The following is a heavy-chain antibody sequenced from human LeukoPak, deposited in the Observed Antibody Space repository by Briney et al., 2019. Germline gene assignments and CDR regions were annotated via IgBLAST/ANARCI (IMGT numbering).Heavy chain of an antibody. Sequence: ASVKVSCKASGYTFTSYGISWVRQAPGQGLEWMGWISAYNGNTNYAQKLQGRVTMTTDTSTSTAYMELRSLRSDDTAAYYCARTTAIAVAGTVDYWGQGTLVTVSS. CDR2: ISAYNGNT. CDR3: ARTTAIAVAGTVDY. D-gene: IGHD6-19*01. CDR1: GYTFTSYG. J-gene: IGHJ4*02. V-gene: IGHV1-18*01.